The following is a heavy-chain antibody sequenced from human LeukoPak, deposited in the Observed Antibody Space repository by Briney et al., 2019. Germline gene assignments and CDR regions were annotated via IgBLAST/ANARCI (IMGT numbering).Heavy chain of an antibody. Sequence: SETLSLTCTVSGGSISSYYWSWIRQPPGKGLEWIGYIYYSGSTNYNPSLKSRVTISVDTSKNQFSLKLSSVTAADTAVYYCARVSYYDFWSGYPNYMDVWGKGTTVTVSS. D-gene: IGHD3-3*01. V-gene: IGHV4-59*01. CDR1: GGSISSYY. J-gene: IGHJ6*03. CDR2: IYYSGST. CDR3: ARVSYYDFWSGYPNYMDV.